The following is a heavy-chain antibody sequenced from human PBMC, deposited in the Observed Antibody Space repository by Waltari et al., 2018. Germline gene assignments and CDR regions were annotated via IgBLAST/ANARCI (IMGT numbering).Heavy chain of an antibody. J-gene: IGHJ3*01. CDR2: IYWNDDK. V-gene: IGHV2-5*01. CDR1: GFSLNTGGVG. D-gene: IGHD2-21*02. Sequence: QITLKESGPTLVKPTQTLTLTCTFSGFSLNTGGVGVGWIRQPPGKALDWLALIYWNDDKRYNPSLKNRLTITKDTSKDQVVLTMTNVDPVDTATYYCAHRTTVVLTVKDAFDFWGQGTMVTVSS. CDR3: AHRTTVVLTVKDAFDF.